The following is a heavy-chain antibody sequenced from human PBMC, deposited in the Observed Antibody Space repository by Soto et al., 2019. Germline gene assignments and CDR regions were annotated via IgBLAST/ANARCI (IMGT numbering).Heavy chain of an antibody. V-gene: IGHV4-59*08. CDR1: NDSITTYY. Sequence: QVQLQESGPGLVKPSETLSLTCTVSNDSITTYYWTWIRQPPGKGLEWIGFIYYSGSTNYNPSLQVRVTVSVDTAKKQFSLKMNSVTAADTAVYYCARPGRDWGALHYWGQGTLVTFSS. CDR2: IYYSGST. J-gene: IGHJ4*02. D-gene: IGHD7-27*01. CDR3: ARPGRDWGALHY.